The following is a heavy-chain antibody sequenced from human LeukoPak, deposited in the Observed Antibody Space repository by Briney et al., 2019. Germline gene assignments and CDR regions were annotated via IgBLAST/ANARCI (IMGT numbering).Heavy chain of an antibody. CDR2: ISWNSGSI. J-gene: IGHJ1*01. Sequence: GGSLRLSCAASGFTFDDYAMHWVRQAPGKGLEWVSGISWNSGSICYADSVKGRFTISRDNAKNSLYLQMNSLRAEDTALYYCAKDILDYGGNSAGYFQHWGQGTLVTVSS. V-gene: IGHV3-9*01. CDR1: GFTFDDYA. D-gene: IGHD4-17*01. CDR3: AKDILDYGGNSAGYFQH.